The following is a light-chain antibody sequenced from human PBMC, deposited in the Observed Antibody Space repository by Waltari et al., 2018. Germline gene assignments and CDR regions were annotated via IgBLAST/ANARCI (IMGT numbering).Light chain of an antibody. V-gene: IGLV1-47*01. Sequence: QSMLTQPPSVSGTPGQRVTIFCSGSTSNLGQNYVYWYQQVPGATPKLLIYKNNQRPSGVPDLFSGSRSDTSATLAISGLRSEDEADYYCAAWDDTLSGVVFGGGTKLTVL. J-gene: IGLJ2*01. CDR1: TSNLGQNY. CDR3: AAWDDTLSGVV. CDR2: KNN.